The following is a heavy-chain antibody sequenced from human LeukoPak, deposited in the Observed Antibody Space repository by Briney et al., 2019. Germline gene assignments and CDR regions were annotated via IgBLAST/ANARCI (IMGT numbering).Heavy chain of an antibody. J-gene: IGHJ4*02. Sequence: GGSLRLSCAASGFTFSSYGMHWVRQAPGKGLEWVAVIWYDGSNKYYADSVKGRFTISRDNSKNTLYLQMNSLRAEDTAVYYCAKDLAVGELPLNYFDYWGQGTLVTVSS. CDR2: IWYDGSNK. CDR3: AKDLAVGELPLNYFDY. D-gene: IGHD3-10*01. V-gene: IGHV3-33*06. CDR1: GFTFSSYG.